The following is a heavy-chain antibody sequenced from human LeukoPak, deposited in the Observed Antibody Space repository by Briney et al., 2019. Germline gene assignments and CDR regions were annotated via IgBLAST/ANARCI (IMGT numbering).Heavy chain of an antibody. CDR3: ARSYCSSTSCLRDAFDI. CDR1: GFTFSSYS. CDR2: ISSSSSTI. Sequence: GGSLRLSCAASGFTFSSYSMNWVRQAPGKGLEWVSYISSSSSTIYYADSVKGRFTISRDNAKNSLYLQMNSLRAEDTAVYYCARSYCSSTSCLRDAFDIWGQGTMVTVSS. V-gene: IGHV3-48*01. J-gene: IGHJ3*02. D-gene: IGHD2-2*01.